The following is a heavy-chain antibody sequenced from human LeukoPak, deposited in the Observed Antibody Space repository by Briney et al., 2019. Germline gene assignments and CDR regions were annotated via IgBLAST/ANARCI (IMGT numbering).Heavy chain of an antibody. CDR1: GFTFDDYA. D-gene: IGHD3-22*01. CDR3: ARAMLDSSGRDY. Sequence: GRSLRLSCAASGFTFDDYAMHWVRQVPGKGLEWVSGISWGSGTIAYADSVKGRFTISRDNAKNTVYLQINSLRAEDTALYYCARAMLDSSGRDYWGQGTLVTVSS. CDR2: ISWGSGTI. V-gene: IGHV3-9*01. J-gene: IGHJ4*02.